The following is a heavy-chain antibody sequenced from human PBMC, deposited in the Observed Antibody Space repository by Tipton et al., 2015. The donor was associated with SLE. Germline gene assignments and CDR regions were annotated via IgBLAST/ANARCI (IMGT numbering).Heavy chain of an antibody. V-gene: IGHV4-31*03. D-gene: IGHD1-26*01. CDR3: ARDGGGSYYYYMDV. CDR1: GGSISSGGYY. J-gene: IGHJ6*03. CDR2: IYYSGST. Sequence: TLSLTCTVSGGSISSGGYYWSWIRQHPGKGLEWIGYIYYSGSTYYNPSLKSRVTISVETSKNQCSLKLSSVTAADTAVYYCARDGGGSYYYYMDVWGKGTTVTVSS.